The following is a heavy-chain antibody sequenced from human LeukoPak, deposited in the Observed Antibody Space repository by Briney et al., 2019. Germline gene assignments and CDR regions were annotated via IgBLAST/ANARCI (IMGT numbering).Heavy chain of an antibody. CDR3: ARERRGFLSGTSLLDY. V-gene: IGHV3-7*01. J-gene: IGHJ4*02. D-gene: IGHD3-9*01. CDR2: IKQDGSEK. Sequence: GGSLRLSCAASGFTFSSYWMSWVRQAPGKGLEWVANIKQDGSEKYYVDSVKGRFTISRDNAKNSLYLQMNSLRAEDTAVYYCARERRGFLSGTSLLDYWGQGTLVTVSS. CDR1: GFTFSSYW.